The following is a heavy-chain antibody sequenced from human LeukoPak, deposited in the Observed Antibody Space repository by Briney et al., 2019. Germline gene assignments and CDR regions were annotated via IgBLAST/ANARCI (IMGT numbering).Heavy chain of an antibody. Sequence: PSETLSLTCTVSGYSISSGYYWGWIRQPPGEGLEWIGSIYHSGSTYYNPSLKSRFTISADTSKNQISLKLSSVTAADTAVYYCARGGLRFRYNKFDPWGQGTLVTVSS. D-gene: IGHD1-1*01. CDR1: GYSISSGYY. V-gene: IGHV4-38-2*02. CDR2: IYHSGST. J-gene: IGHJ5*02. CDR3: ARGGLRFRYNKFDP.